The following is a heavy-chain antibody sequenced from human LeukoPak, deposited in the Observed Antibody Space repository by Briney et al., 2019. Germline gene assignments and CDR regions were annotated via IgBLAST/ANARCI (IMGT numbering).Heavy chain of an antibody. D-gene: IGHD2-2*01. J-gene: IGHJ6*02. CDR2: IYYSGST. CDR1: GGSINSYY. CDR3: ARSYCSSTSCYGGYYYGMDV. V-gene: IGHV4-59*12. Sequence: SETLSLTCTVSGGSINSYYWGWIRQPPEKGLEWIGYIYYSGSTTYNPSLKSRVTISVDTSKNQFSLKLSSVTAADTAVYYCARSYCSSTSCYGGYYYGMDVWGQGTTVTVSS.